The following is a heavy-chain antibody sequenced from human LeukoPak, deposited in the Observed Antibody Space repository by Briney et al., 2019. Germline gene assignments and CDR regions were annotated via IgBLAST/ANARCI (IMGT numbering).Heavy chain of an antibody. V-gene: IGHV3-74*01. CDR3: ARGYSGYFYY. CDR1: GFTFSSYW. J-gene: IGHJ4*02. CDR2: IDGDGSST. Sequence: PGGPLTLSCAASGFTFSSYWMQWVRQAPGKGLVWFSHIDGDGSSTNYAAPVKGRFTISRDIAKNTLYLQMNSLRAEETAVYYCARGYSGYFYYWGQGTLVTVSS. D-gene: IGHD5-12*01.